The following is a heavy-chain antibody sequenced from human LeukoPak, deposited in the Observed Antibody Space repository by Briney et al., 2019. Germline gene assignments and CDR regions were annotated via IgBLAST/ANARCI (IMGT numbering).Heavy chain of an antibody. J-gene: IGHJ6*02. CDR3: ARHSCSGGSCYFGYYYGMDV. CDR2: ISYDGSNK. D-gene: IGHD2-15*01. CDR1: GFTFSSYA. Sequence: PGGSLRLSCAASGFTFSSYAMHWVRQAPGKELEWVAVISYDGSNKYYADSVKGRFTISRDNSKNTLYLQMNSLRAEDTAVYYCARHSCSGGSCYFGYYYGMDVWGQGTTVTVSS. V-gene: IGHV3-30-3*01.